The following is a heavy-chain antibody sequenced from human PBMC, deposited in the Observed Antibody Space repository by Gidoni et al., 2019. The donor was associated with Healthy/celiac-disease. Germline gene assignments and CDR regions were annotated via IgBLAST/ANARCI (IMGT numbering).Heavy chain of an antibody. J-gene: IGHJ5*02. V-gene: IGHV4-39*01. D-gene: IGHD3-16*01. CDR1: GGSISSSSYY. CDR2: IYYSGST. Sequence: QLQLQESGPGLVTPSETLSLTCTVAGGSISSSSYYGGWIRQPPGKGLEWIGSIYYSGSTYYNPSLNSRVTISVDTSKNQFALKLSSVPAADTAVYYCARSRGGGGPNWFDPWGQGTLVTVSS. CDR3: ARSRGGGGPNWFDP.